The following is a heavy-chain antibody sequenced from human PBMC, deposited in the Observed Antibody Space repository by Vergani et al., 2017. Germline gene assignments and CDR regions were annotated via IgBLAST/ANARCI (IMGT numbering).Heavy chain of an antibody. CDR2: IYWNDDK. CDR3: AHRRGVVPAAYFDY. J-gene: IGHJ4*02. V-gene: IGHV2-5*01. CDR1: GFSLSTSGVG. D-gene: IGHD2-2*01. Sequence: QITLKESGPTLVKPTQTLTLTCTFSGFSLSTSGVGVGWIRQPPGKALEWLALIYWNDDKRYSPSLKSRLTITKDTSKNQVVLTMTNMDPVDTPTYYCAHRRGVVPAAYFDYWGQGTLVTVSS.